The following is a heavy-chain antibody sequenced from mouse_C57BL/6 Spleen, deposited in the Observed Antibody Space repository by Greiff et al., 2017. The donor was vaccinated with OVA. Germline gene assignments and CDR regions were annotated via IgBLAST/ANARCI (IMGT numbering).Heavy chain of an antibody. Sequence: VQLQQSGAELVRPGASVKLSCKASGYTFTDYYINWVKQRPGQGLEWIARIYPGSGNTYYNEKFKGKATLTAEKSSSTSYMQLSSLTSEDSAVYFCARDGYYSSYYAMDYWGQGTSVTVSS. CDR2: IYPGSGNT. V-gene: IGHV1-76*01. CDR3: ARDGYYSSYYAMDY. D-gene: IGHD2-3*01. CDR1: GYTFTDYY. J-gene: IGHJ4*01.